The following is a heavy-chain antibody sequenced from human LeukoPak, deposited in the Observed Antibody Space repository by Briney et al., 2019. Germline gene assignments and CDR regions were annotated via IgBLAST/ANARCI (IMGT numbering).Heavy chain of an antibody. Sequence: SETLSLTCAVYGGSFSGYYWSWIRQPPGKGLEWIGEINHSGSTNYSPSLKSRVTISVDTSKNQFSLKLSSVTAADTAVYYCARVLPAAPNWFDPWGQGTLVTVSS. CDR1: GGSFSGYY. J-gene: IGHJ5*02. CDR3: ARVLPAAPNWFDP. V-gene: IGHV4-34*01. CDR2: INHSGST. D-gene: IGHD2-2*01.